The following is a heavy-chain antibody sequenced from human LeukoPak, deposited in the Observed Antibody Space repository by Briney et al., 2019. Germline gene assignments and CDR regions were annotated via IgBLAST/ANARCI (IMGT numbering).Heavy chain of an antibody. V-gene: IGHV4-4*07. J-gene: IGHJ5*02. D-gene: IGHD2-15*01. CDR1: GGSISSYY. Sequence: PSETLSLTCTVSGGSISSYYWSWIRQPAGKGLEWIGRISTSGSTNYNPSLKSRVTMSVDTSKNQFSLKLSSVTAADTAVYYCARGGYCSGGSCATGQWFDPWGQGTLVTVSS. CDR3: ARGGYCSGGSCATGQWFDP. CDR2: ISTSGST.